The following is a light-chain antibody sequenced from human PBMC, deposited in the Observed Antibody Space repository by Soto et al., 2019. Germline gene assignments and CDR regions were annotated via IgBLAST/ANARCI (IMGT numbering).Light chain of an antibody. CDR3: CAYVGGVSFVL. CDR1: RRGLGGS. Sequence: QSALPQLRSVSGSPGQSVTIACTATRRGLGGSVSWYRADAGKAPTLLIYDVGQRAPGVPDRFSGSKSGNTASLNIFGLQAEDEADYHCCAYVGGVSFVLVVGGTKVTVL. J-gene: IGLJ2*01. CDR2: DVG. V-gene: IGLV2-11*01.